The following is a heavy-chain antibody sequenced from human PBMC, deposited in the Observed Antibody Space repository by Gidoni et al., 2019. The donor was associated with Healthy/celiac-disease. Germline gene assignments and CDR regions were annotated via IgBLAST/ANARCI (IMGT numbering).Heavy chain of an antibody. Sequence: EVQLVESGGGLVQPGGSLRLSCAASGFTFSNYSINCVRQAPGKGLEWVSYISSSSSTIYYADSVKGRFTISRDNAKNSLYLQMNSLRAEDTAVYYCASAEGVPAARHYYYYGMDVWGQGTTVTVSS. V-gene: IGHV3-48*01. CDR1: GFTFSNYS. CDR3: ASAEGVPAARHYYYYGMDV. CDR2: ISSSSSTI. J-gene: IGHJ6*02. D-gene: IGHD2-2*01.